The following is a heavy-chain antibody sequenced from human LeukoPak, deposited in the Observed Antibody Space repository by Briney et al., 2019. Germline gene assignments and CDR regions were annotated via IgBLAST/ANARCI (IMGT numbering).Heavy chain of an antibody. CDR2: IYYSGST. CDR3: ARGVRRITIFYYYMDV. Sequence: GSLRLSCAASGFTFSSYWMSWIRQPPGKGLEWIGSIYYSGSTYYNPSLKSRVTISVDTSKNQFSLKLSSVTAADTAVYYCARGVRRITIFYYYMDVWGKGTTVTVSS. CDR1: GFTFSSYW. D-gene: IGHD3-3*01. J-gene: IGHJ6*03. V-gene: IGHV4-39*07.